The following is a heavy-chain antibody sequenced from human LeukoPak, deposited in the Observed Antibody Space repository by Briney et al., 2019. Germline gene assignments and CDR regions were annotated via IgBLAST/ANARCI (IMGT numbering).Heavy chain of an antibody. CDR2: ISAYNGNT. D-gene: IGHD2-2*02. V-gene: IGHV1-18*01. CDR3: ARVAAEVVGVPGAIGFGWLRRDYYYMDV. Sequence: ASVKVSCKASGYTFTSYGISWVRQAPGQGLEWMGWISAYNGNTNYAQKLQGRVTMTTDTSTSTAYMELRSLRSEDTAVYYCARVAAEVVGVPGAIGFGWLRRDYYYMDVWGKGTTVTVSS. J-gene: IGHJ6*03. CDR1: GYTFTSYG.